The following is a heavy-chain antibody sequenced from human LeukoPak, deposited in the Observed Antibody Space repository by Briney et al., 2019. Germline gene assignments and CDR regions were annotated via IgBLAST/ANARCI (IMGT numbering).Heavy chain of an antibody. CDR3: TRDVPRSSGYPDN. J-gene: IGHJ4*02. Sequence: SETLSLTCTVSGGSISSGDYFWSWIRQHPGKGLEWIGYIYYSGSTYYNPSLKSRVAITVDTSKNQFSLTVSSVTAADTAVYYCTRDVPRSSGYPDNWGQGTLVTVSS. CDR2: IYYSGST. V-gene: IGHV4-31*03. CDR1: GGSISSGDYF. D-gene: IGHD3-22*01.